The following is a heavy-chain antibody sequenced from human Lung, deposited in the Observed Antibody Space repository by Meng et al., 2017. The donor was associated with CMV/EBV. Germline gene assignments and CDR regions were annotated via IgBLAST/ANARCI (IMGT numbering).Heavy chain of an antibody. D-gene: IGHD3-10*01. V-gene: IGHV3-7*01. CDR1: GFTLSSSY. J-gene: IGHJ4*02. CDR3: ARDPHFGALDY. CDR2: IKYDGSDK. Sequence: CVAAGFTLSSSYMSWVRQAPGKGLEWVANIKYDGSDKGYVGSVEGRFTISRDNAKNSVYLQMNTLRVEDAAVYYCARDPHFGALDYWGQGTLVXVSS.